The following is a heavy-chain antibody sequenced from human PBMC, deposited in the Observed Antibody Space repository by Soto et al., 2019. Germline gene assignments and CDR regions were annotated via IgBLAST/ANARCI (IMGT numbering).Heavy chain of an antibody. Sequence: QVQLVESGGRVVQPGTSLRLSCAASGFTISTHGMHWVRQAPGKGLEWVANIWYDGSNRFYTDSVKGRYTISKDNSKKTLYLQMSSLRAEYTAGYYCAATTTWNFHVHHWGPGTQVTVSS. V-gene: IGHV3-33*01. CDR2: IWYDGSNR. CDR3: AATTTWNFHVHH. J-gene: IGHJ5*02. D-gene: IGHD1-7*01. CDR1: GFTISTHG.